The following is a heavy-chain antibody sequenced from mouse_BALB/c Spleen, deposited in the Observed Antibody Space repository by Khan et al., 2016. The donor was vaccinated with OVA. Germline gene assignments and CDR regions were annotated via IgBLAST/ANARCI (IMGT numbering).Heavy chain of an antibody. V-gene: IGHV3-2*02. Sequence: EVQLVESGPGLVKPSQSLSLTCTVTGYSITSDYARNWIRQFPGNKLEWMGYIHYSGGTSYLPSLKSRISITRDTSKNQFFLQLNSVTTEDSATYYCARWFTYWGQGTLVTVS. CDR3: ARWFTY. CDR1: GYSITSDYA. J-gene: IGHJ3*01. CDR2: IHYSGGT.